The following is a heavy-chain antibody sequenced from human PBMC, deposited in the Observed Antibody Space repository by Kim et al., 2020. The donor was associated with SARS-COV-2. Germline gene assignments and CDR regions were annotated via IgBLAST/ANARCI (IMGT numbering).Heavy chain of an antibody. Sequence: ETLSLTCTVSGGSISSSSYYWGWIRQPPGKGLEWIGSIYYSGSTYYNPSLKSRVTISVDTSKNQFSLKLSSVTAADTAVYYCARSYGSGSYYFDYWGQGTLVTVSS. D-gene: IGHD3-10*01. CDR3: ARSYGSGSYYFDY. CDR1: GGSISSSSYY. J-gene: IGHJ4*02. V-gene: IGHV4-39*07. CDR2: IYYSGST.